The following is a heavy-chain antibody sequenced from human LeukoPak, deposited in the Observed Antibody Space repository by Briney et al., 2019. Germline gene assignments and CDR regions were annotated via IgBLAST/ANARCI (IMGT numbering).Heavy chain of an antibody. D-gene: IGHD5-18*01. V-gene: IGHV3-30*18. J-gene: IGHJ4*02. CDR1: GLTFSSYG. Sequence: GRSLRLSCAASGLTFSSYGMHWVRQAPGKGLEWVAVISYDGSNKYYADSVKGRFTISRDNSKNTLYLQMNSLRAEDTAVYYCAKGTYSYGYPPDYWGRGTLVTVSS. CDR3: AKGTYSYGYPPDY. CDR2: ISYDGSNK.